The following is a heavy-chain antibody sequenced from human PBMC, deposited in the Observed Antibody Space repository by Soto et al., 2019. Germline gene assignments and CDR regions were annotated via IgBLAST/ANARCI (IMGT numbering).Heavy chain of an antibody. D-gene: IGHD3-3*01. CDR2: IYYSGST. J-gene: IGHJ5*02. Sequence: ASETLSLTCTVSGGSISSGGYYWSWIRQHPGKGLEWIGYIYYSGSTYYNPSLKSRVTISVDTSKYQFSLKLSSVTAADTAVYYCARVLYDFWSGYRRKGNWFDPWGQGTLVTVSS. CDR3: ARVLYDFWSGYRRKGNWFDP. V-gene: IGHV4-31*03. CDR1: GGSISSGGYY.